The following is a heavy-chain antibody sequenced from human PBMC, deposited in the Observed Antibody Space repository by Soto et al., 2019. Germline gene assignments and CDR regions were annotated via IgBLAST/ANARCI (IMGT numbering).Heavy chain of an antibody. CDR1: GGTFNTYI. Sequence: QVQLVQSGAEMKKPGSSVKVSCKASGGTFNTYIITWVRQAPGQGLEWMGGIIPSFGTANYAPKFRGRVTITADDSTTTVYMEVSSLRSEDTAVYFCATVETPGGGPPASPTPQAFVVWGQGTEVTVSS. D-gene: IGHD2-21*02. V-gene: IGHV1-69*01. CDR2: IIPSFGTA. J-gene: IGHJ3*01. CDR3: ATVETPGGGPPASPTPQAFVV.